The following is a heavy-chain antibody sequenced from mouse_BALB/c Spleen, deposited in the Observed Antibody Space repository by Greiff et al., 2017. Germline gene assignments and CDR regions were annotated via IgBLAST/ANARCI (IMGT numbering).Heavy chain of an antibody. D-gene: IGHD2-4*01. CDR2: ISYSGST. CDR1: GYSITSDYA. J-gene: IGHJ3*01. CDR3: ARGGYDYDWFAY. V-gene: IGHV3-2*02. Sequence: EVQLVESGPGLVKPSQSLSLTCTVTGYSITSDYAWNWIRQFPGNKLEWMGYISYSGSTSYNPSLKSRISITRDTSKNQFFLQLNSVTTEDTATYYCARGGYDYDWFAYWGQGTLVTVSA.